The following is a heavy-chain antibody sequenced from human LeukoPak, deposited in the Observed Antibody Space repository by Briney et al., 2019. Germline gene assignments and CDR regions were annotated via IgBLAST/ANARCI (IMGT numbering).Heavy chain of an antibody. CDR3: AKGQTTVMAFDI. Sequence: PSETLSLTCTVSGGSISSSDYYWGWIRQSPGKGLEWIGTVYYSGSTYYNPSLQSRVTISVDTSNNQFSLRLSSVTAADTAVYYCAKGQTTVMAFDIWGQGTMVTVSS. D-gene: IGHD4-17*01. V-gene: IGHV4-39*01. J-gene: IGHJ3*02. CDR2: VYYSGST. CDR1: GGSISSSDYY.